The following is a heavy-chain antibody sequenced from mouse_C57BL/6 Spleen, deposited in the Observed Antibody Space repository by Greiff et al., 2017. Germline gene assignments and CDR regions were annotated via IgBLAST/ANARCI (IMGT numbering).Heavy chain of an antibody. Sequence: QVQLQQPGAELVKPGASVKLSCKASGYTFTSYWMQWVKQRPGQGLEWIGEIDPSDSYTNYNQKFKGKATLTVDTSSSTAYMQLSSLTSEDSAVYYCASQFPQLGREYFDYWGQGTTLTVSS. V-gene: IGHV1-50*01. CDR1: GYTFTSYW. CDR3: ASQFPQLGREYFDY. D-gene: IGHD4-1*02. J-gene: IGHJ2*01. CDR2: IDPSDSYT.